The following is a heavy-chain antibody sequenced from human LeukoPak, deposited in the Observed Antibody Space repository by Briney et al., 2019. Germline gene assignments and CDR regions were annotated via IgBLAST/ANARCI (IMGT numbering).Heavy chain of an antibody. V-gene: IGHV4-4*02. CDR2: IYHSGST. CDR3: AKVTASGFFDY. J-gene: IGHJ4*02. D-gene: IGHD2-21*02. Sequence: SETLSLTCAVSGGSISSSNWWSWVRQPPGKGLEWIGEIYHSGSTNYNPSLKSRVSISVDTSKNQFSLKLSSVTAADTAVYYCAKVTASGFFDYWGQGTLVTVSS. CDR1: GGSISSSNW.